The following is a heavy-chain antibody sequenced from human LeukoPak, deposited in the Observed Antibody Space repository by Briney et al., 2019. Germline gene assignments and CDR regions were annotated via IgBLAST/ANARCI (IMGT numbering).Heavy chain of an antibody. CDR2: IDSSGGYM. D-gene: IGHD5-18*01. Sequence: GALRLSREAYGFTFNTYSMNWARQAPGKGLEWVPSIDSSGGYMFYADSVKGRFTISRDNAKNSLYLQMNSLRAEDTAVYYCARVRTVRYSYGDGLGPYYFDHWGQGTPVTVSS. CDR1: GFTFNTYS. V-gene: IGHV3-21*01. CDR3: ARVRTVRYSYGDGLGPYYFDH. J-gene: IGHJ4*02.